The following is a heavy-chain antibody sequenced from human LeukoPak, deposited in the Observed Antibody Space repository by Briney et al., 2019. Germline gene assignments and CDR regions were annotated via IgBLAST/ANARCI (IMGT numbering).Heavy chain of an antibody. J-gene: IGHJ3*02. D-gene: IGHD5-24*01. V-gene: IGHV3-53*01. CDR1: GFTVSSNY. CDR2: IYSGGST. Sequence: GGSLRLSCAASGFTVSSNYMCWVRQAPGKGLEWVSVIYSGGSTYYADSVKGRFTISRDNSKNTLYLQMNSLRAEDTAVYYCARGGGDGYNSGHQNDAFDIWGQGTMVTVSS. CDR3: ARGGGDGYNSGHQNDAFDI.